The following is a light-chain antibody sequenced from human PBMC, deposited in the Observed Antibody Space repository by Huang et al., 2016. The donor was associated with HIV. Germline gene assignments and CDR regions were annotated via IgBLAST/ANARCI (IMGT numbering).Light chain of an antibody. CDR2: GAS. Sequence: EIVLTQSPGTRSLSPGERATLTCRASQSISSTFLAWYQQKPGQAPRLLIYGASSRANGIPDRFGGSGYGTDFTLNISRLEPEDFAVYYCQQYGSSPPYTFGQGTRQGIK. CDR3: QQYGSSPPYT. CDR1: QSISSTF. V-gene: IGKV3-20*01. J-gene: IGKJ2*01.